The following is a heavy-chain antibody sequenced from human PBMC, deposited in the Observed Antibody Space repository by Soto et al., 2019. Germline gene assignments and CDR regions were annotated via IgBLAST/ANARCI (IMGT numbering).Heavy chain of an antibody. CDR1: GFTFSSYA. CDR3: ARSIAAAGPNDY. CDR2: ISYDGSNK. J-gene: IGHJ4*02. Sequence: QVQLVESGGGVVQPGRSLRLSCAASGFTFSSYAMHWVRQAPGKGLEWVAVISYDGSNKYYADSVKGRFTISRDNSKNTLYLQMNSLRAEDTAVYYCARSIAAAGPNDYWGQGTLVTVSS. D-gene: IGHD6-13*01. V-gene: IGHV3-30-3*01.